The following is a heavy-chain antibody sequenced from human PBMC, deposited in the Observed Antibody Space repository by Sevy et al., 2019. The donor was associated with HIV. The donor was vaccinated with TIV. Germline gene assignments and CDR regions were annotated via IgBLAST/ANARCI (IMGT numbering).Heavy chain of an antibody. CDR1: GYTFTTYN. D-gene: IGHD2-2*01. J-gene: IGHJ4*02. V-gene: IGHV1-18*01. CDR2: MSPYNGNK. Sequence: ASVKVSCKASGYTFTTYNIVWVRQAPGQGLEWLAWMSPYNGNKNYAQRVQGRVTMTTDTFTDTAFLELRSLKFYDTDVYYCARGSSSWYDYWGQGTLVTVSS. CDR3: ARGSSSWYDY.